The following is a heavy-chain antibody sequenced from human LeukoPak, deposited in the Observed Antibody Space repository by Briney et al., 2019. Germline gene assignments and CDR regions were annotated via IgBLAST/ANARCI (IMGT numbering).Heavy chain of an antibody. CDR1: GGTFSSYA. V-gene: IGHV1-69*01. CDR2: IIPIFGTA. CDR3: ASSKGEIGVRGVMYWFDP. Sequence: GASVKVSCKASGGTFSSYAISWVRQAPGQGLEWMGGIIPIFGTANYAQKFQGRVTITADESTSTAYMELSSLRSEDTAVYYCASSKGEIGVRGVMYWFDPWGQGTLVTVSS. D-gene: IGHD3-10*01. J-gene: IGHJ5*02.